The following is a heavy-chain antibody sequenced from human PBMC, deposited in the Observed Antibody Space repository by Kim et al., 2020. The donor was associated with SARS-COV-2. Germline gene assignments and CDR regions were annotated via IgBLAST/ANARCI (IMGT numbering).Heavy chain of an antibody. D-gene: IGHD1-26*01. CDR2: ISYDGSKK. J-gene: IGHJ4*02. V-gene: IGHV3-30*18. Sequence: GGSLRLSCAASGFTFNTYGMHWVRQSPGKGLEWVAVISYDGSKKYYADSVKGRFTISRDNSKNTLYLQMNSLRIEDTAVYYCAKSFSGSYLGDYYWGQGTLVTVS. CDR3: AKSFSGSYLGDYY. CDR1: GFTFNTYG.